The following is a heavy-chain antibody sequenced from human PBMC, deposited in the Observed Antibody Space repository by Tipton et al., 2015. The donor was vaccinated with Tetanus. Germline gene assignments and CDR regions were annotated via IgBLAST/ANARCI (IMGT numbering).Heavy chain of an antibody. CDR2: ISPYNGNT. CDR3: ARDGEGGDYFYYAMDH. V-gene: IGHV1-18*01. J-gene: IGHJ6*02. D-gene: IGHD3-16*01. CDR1: VYDFSNYG. Sequence: QLVQSGAEVKKPGASVKVSCRASVYDFSNYGISWVRQAPGQGLEWMGWISPYNGNTVYAEKFKGRLTLTTDTSTSAAYMELKSLRSDDTAVFFSARDGEGGDYFYYAMDHWGQGTTVTVSS.